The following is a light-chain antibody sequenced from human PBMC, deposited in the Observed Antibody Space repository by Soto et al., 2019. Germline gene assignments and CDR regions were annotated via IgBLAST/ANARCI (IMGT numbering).Light chain of an antibody. CDR3: QQYETYPLT. V-gene: IGKV1-5*01. CDR2: DAS. J-gene: IGKJ4*01. Sequence: DIQMTQSPSTLSASVGDRVTITCRASQSICRWLTWYQQKPGKAPKLLIYDASTLEGEVPSRFSGSGSGTEFTLAISSLQPDDFATYYCQQYETYPLTLGGGTKVEIK. CDR1: QSICRW.